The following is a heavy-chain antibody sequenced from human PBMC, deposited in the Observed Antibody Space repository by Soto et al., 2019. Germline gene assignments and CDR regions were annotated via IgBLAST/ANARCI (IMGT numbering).Heavy chain of an antibody. J-gene: IGHJ4*02. Sequence: ASVKVSCKTSGYTFTGYYIHWVRQAPGQGLEWMGLINPSGDATTYALKFQDRVTMTSDTSTSTVIMELRSLTSEDTAVYYCARDRDVAGTYYTYYLDYRAQGTLVTVSS. CDR1: GYTFTGYY. CDR2: INPSGDAT. V-gene: IGHV1-46*03. D-gene: IGHD3-10*01. CDR3: ARDRDVAGTYYTYYLDY.